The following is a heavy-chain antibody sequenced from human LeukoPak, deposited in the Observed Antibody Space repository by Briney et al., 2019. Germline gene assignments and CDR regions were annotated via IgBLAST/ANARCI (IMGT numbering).Heavy chain of an antibody. Sequence: SETLSLTCTISGYSISSGYYWGWIRQPPGKGLEWIGSIYHSGSTYYNPSLKSRVTISLDTSENQFSLKLSSVTSADTAVYYCARDLYSSGWGYFDYWGQGALGTVSS. V-gene: IGHV4-38-2*02. CDR2: IYHSGST. D-gene: IGHD6-19*01. J-gene: IGHJ4*02. CDR1: GYSISSGYY. CDR3: ARDLYSSGWGYFDY.